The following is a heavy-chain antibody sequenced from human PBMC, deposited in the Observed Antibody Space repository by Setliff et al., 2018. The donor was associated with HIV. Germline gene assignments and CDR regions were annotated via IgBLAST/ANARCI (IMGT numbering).Heavy chain of an antibody. CDR1: GGSISSYY. Sequence: PSETLSLTCTVSGGSISSYYWSWIRQPPGKGLEWIGYIYYSGSTNYNPSLKSRVTISVDTSKNQFSLKLSSVTAADTAVYYCARASLGGSSSWYGLYYYYGMDVWGQGTTVTVSS. J-gene: IGHJ6*02. CDR2: IYYSGST. V-gene: IGHV4-59*01. D-gene: IGHD6-13*01. CDR3: ARASLGGSSSWYGLYYYYGMDV.